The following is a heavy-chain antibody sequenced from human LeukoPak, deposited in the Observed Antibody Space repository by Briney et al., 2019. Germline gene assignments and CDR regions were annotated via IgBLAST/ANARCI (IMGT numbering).Heavy chain of an antibody. CDR2: ISADNGDT. Sequence: ASVKVSCKASGYTFSTYGISWVRQAPGQGLEWMGWISADNGDTKYAQKFQGRVTMTTDTSTSTAYMDLRSLRSDDTAVYYCARDIYRVGITPNWLDPWGQGTLVTVSS. CDR3: ARDIYRVGITPNWLDP. D-gene: IGHD3-3*01. J-gene: IGHJ5*02. V-gene: IGHV1-18*01. CDR1: GYTFSTYG.